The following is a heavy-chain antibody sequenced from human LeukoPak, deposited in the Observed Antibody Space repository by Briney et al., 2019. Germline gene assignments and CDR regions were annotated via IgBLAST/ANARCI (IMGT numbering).Heavy chain of an antibody. J-gene: IGHJ4*02. V-gene: IGHV3-30-3*01. CDR3: ARDLSPEWLGYDY. Sequence: PGGSLRLSCAASGFTFSSYAMHWVRQAPGKGLEWVAVISYDGSNKYYADSVKGRFTISRDNSKNTLYLQMNSLRAEDTAVYYCARDLSPEWLGYDYWGQGTLVTVSS. D-gene: IGHD6-19*01. CDR2: ISYDGSNK. CDR1: GFTFSSYA.